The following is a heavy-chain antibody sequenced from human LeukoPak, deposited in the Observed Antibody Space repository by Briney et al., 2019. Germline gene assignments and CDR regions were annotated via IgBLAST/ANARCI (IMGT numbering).Heavy chain of an antibody. D-gene: IGHD5-18*01. V-gene: IGHV3-30*18. CDR3: AKGQFTAMVTASDY. CDR1: GFTFSSYG. CDR2: ISYDGSNK. Sequence: GGSLRFSCAASGFTFSSYGMPWVRQAPGKGLEWVAVISYDGSNKYYADSVKGRFTISRDNSKNTLYLQMNSLRAEDTAVYYCAKGQFTAMVTASDYWGQGTRVTVSS. J-gene: IGHJ4*02.